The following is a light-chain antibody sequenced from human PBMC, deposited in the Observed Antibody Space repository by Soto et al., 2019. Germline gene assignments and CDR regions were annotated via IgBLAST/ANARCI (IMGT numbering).Light chain of an antibody. J-gene: IGKJ4*01. V-gene: IGKV1-39*01. Sequence: DIQMTQSPSSLSASVGDRVTITCRASQSISRHLNWYQQKPGKAPKLLIFGASSLQSGVPSRFSGSGSGTDFTLTISSLQPEDVATYYCQESYNAPPFTFGGGTKVDIK. CDR2: GAS. CDR3: QESYNAPPFT. CDR1: QSISRH.